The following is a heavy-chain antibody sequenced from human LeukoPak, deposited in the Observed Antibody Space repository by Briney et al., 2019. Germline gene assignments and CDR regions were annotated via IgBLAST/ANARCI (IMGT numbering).Heavy chain of an antibody. V-gene: IGHV1-18*01. CDR2: ISAYNGNT. D-gene: IGHD6-13*01. Sequence: ASVKVSCKASGYTFTSYGISWVRQAPGQGLEWMGWISAYNGNTNYAQKLQGRVTMTRNTSKDTAFMELKSLSFEDTAVYYCAKATTTIAAVPHNPWGQGTLVTVSS. CDR3: AKATTTIAAVPHNP. CDR1: GYTFTSYG. J-gene: IGHJ5*02.